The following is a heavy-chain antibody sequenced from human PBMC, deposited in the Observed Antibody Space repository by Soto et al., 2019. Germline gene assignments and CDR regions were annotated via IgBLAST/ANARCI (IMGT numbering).Heavy chain of an antibody. Sequence: SETLSLTCTVSGGSISSGGYYWSWIRQHPGKGLEWIGYIYYSGSTYYNPSLKSRVTISVDTSKNQFSLKLSSVTAADTAVYYCANTTGTVDPFFDYWSQGTLVTVSS. CDR2: IYYSGST. CDR1: GGSISSGGYY. D-gene: IGHD4-17*01. CDR3: ANTTGTVDPFFDY. J-gene: IGHJ4*02. V-gene: IGHV4-31*03.